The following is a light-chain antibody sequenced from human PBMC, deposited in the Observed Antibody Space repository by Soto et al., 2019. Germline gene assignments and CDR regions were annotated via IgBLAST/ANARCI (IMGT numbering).Light chain of an antibody. V-gene: IGKV2-30*01. CDR2: QVS. CDR1: QSLVYSDGKTY. J-gene: IGKJ2*01. Sequence: DVVMTQSPLSLTVNLGQPASVSCRSSQSLVYSDGKTYLTWFQQRPGHSPRRLIFQVSKRDSGVPDRFSGSGSGTYFTLRISRVEAEDVGVYYCLQTVHWPYTFGQGTKLEI. CDR3: LQTVHWPYT.